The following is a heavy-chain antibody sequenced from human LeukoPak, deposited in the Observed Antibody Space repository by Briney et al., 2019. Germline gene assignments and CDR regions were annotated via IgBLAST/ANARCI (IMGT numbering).Heavy chain of an antibody. CDR2: INPNSGGT. V-gene: IGHV1-2*02. J-gene: IGHJ4*02. CDR3: ARARKVQLLWFGELFDY. CDR1: GYTFTDYY. D-gene: IGHD3-10*01. Sequence: ASVKVSCKASGYTFTDYYMHWVRQAPGQGLEWMGWINPNSGGTHYAQKFQGRVTMTRDASISAAYMELSRLRSDDTAVYYCARARKVQLLWFGELFDYWGQGTLVTVSS.